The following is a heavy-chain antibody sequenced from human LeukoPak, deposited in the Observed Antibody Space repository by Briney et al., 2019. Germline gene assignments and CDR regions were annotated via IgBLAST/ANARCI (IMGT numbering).Heavy chain of an antibody. D-gene: IGHD3-22*01. J-gene: IGHJ4*02. Sequence: GGSLRLSCAASGFTFSTYGMHWVRQAPGKGLEWVAVMWYDGSNKYYADSVKGRFTISRDNSKNTLYLQMNSPRAEDTAVYYCARDQPYYYDSSGYYPTLDYWGQGTLVTVSS. CDR3: ARDQPYYYDSSGYYPTLDY. CDR1: GFTFSTYG. CDR2: MWYDGSNK. V-gene: IGHV3-33*01.